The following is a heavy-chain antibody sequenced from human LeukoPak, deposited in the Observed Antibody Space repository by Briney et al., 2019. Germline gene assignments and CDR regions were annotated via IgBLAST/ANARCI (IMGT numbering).Heavy chain of an antibody. Sequence: PSQTLPLTCTVSGGSINSGDYYWSWIRQPPGKGLEWIGYIYYRGTTYYNPSLKSRVTISVDTSKNQFSLKLTSVTAADTAVYYCARGPYCSGSYYWGEGTPVAPSS. CDR2: IYYRGTT. D-gene: IGHD3-10*01. CDR3: ARGPYCSGSYY. V-gene: IGHV4-30-4*01. J-gene: IGHJ4*02. CDR1: GGSINSGDYY.